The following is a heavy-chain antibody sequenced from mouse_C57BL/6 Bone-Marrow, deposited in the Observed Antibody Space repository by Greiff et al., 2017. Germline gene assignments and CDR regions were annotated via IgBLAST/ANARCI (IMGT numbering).Heavy chain of an antibody. CDR1: GYSITSGYY. V-gene: IGHV3-6*01. CDR3: ARRDDGYYFYFDY. D-gene: IGHD2-3*01. Sequence: EVKLQESGPGLVKPSQSLSLTCSVTGYSITSGYYWNWIRQFPGNKLEWMGYISYDGSNNYNPSLKNRISITRDTSTNQFFLKLNSVTTEDTATYYCARRDDGYYFYFDYWGQGTTLTVSS. CDR2: ISYDGSN. J-gene: IGHJ2*01.